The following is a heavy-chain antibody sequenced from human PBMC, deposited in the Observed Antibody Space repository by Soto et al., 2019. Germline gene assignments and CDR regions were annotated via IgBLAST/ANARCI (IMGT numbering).Heavy chain of an antibody. CDR3: ETKVVIGAIGFDDY. D-gene: IGHD2-15*01. CDR2: INQDESQK. CDR1: GFTFSSYW. J-gene: IGHJ4*02. Sequence: GSLRLSRVASGFTFSSYWMNWVRQAPGEGLEWVANINQDESQKYYADSVKGRFSISRDKARNALHLQMNSLRVEDAAVYYCETKVVIGAIGFDDYWGKGILVTASS. V-gene: IGHV3-7*01.